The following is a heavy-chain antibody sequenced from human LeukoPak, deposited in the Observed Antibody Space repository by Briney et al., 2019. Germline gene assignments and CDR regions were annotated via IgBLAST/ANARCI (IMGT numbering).Heavy chain of an antibody. CDR1: GFTFSSYA. V-gene: IGHV3-30*04. CDR2: ISYDGSNK. Sequence: GGFLRLSCAASGFTFSSYAMHWVRQAPGKGLEWVAVISYDGSNKYYADSVKGRFTISRDNSKNTLYLQMNSLRAEDTAVYYCARDSPLYDSSGYLDYWGQGTLVTVSS. J-gene: IGHJ4*02. D-gene: IGHD3-22*01. CDR3: ARDSPLYDSSGYLDY.